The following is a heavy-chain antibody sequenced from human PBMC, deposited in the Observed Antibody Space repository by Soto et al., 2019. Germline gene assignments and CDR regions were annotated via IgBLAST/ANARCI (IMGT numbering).Heavy chain of an antibody. Sequence: ASVKVSCKASGYTFTGYYMHWVRQAPGQGLEWMGWINPNSGGTNYAQKFQGRVTMTRDTSISTAYMELSRLRSDDTAVFYCARGYCSGGNCYSGIDVWGQGTMVTVSS. CDR1: GYTFTGYY. CDR3: ARGYCSGGNCYSGIDV. V-gene: IGHV1-2*02. D-gene: IGHD2-15*01. CDR2: INPNSGGT. J-gene: IGHJ6*02.